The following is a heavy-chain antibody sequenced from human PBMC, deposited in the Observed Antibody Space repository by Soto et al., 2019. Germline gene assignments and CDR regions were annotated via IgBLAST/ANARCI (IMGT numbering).Heavy chain of an antibody. CDR2: ISASGAAV. CDR1: EFTFRSYN. V-gene: IGHV3-48*01. CDR3: ARRQYSNDGFDF. D-gene: IGHD2-21*01. J-gene: IGHJ3*01. Sequence: GSLRLSCAASEFTFRSYNMNWVRQAPGKGLEWLSYISASGAAVYYANSVKGRFTISRDNALNSLYLQMYSLRVDDTAVYYCARRQYSNDGFDFWGQGTMVTVSS.